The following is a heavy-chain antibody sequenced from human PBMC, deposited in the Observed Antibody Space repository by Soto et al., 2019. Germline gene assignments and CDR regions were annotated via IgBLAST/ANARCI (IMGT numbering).Heavy chain of an antibody. Sequence: EVLLVESGGGLIQPGGSLRLSCAASGFTASSNYMSWVRQAPGKGLEWVSVIYSGGSTYYADSVKGRFTISRDNSKNTLYLPMNSLRAEGTAVYYCGRVRYDVDAFDIWGQGTMVTVSS. V-gene: IGHV3-53*01. CDR3: GRVRYDVDAFDI. D-gene: IGHD3-3*01. J-gene: IGHJ3*02. CDR2: IYSGGST. CDR1: GFTASSNY.